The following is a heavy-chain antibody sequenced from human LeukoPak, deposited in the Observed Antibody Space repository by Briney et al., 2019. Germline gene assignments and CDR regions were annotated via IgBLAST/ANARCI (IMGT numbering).Heavy chain of an antibody. V-gene: IGHV3-66*02. CDR2: IYSGGST. CDR1: GFTVSTNY. Sequence: GGSLRLSCAASGFTVSTNYMSWVRQAPGKGLEWVSVIYSGGSTYYADSVKGRFTISRDNSKNTLSLQMNSLRAEDTALYYCARGFVLGAAKNYFDYWGQGALVTASS. J-gene: IGHJ4*02. CDR3: ARGFVLGAAKNYFDY. D-gene: IGHD2-21*02.